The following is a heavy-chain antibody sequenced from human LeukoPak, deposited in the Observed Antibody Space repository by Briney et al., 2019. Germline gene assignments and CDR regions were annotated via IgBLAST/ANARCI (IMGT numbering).Heavy chain of an antibody. V-gene: IGHV3-7*05. CDR1: GFTFSSYW. Sequence: GGSLRLSCVVSGFTFSSYWMNWVRQAPGKGLEWVANIHEDGSDKYYVDSVKGRFTIFRDNAKNSLYLQMNSLRAEDTALYYCARTLRLGTPRAFDIWGRGTVVTVSS. CDR3: ARTLRLGTPRAFDI. J-gene: IGHJ3*02. D-gene: IGHD1-14*01. CDR2: IHEDGSDK.